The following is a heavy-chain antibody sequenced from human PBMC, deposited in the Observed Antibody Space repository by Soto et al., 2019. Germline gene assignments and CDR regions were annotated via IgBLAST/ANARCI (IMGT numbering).Heavy chain of an antibody. D-gene: IGHD1-7*01. V-gene: IGHV3-72*01. CDR2: TRNKANSYTT. Sequence: GGSLRLSCAASGFTFSDHYMDWVRQAPGKGLEWVGRTRNKANSYTTEYAASVKGRFTISRDDSKNSLYLQMNSLKTEDTAVYYCATHSMGVNWNYAHYYYYGMDVWGQGTTVTVSS. CDR3: ATHSMGVNWNYAHYYYYGMDV. J-gene: IGHJ6*02. CDR1: GFTFSDHY.